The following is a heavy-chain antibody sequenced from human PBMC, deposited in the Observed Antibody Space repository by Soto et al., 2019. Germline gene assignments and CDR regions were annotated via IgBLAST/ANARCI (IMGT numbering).Heavy chain of an antibody. Sequence: QVQLVESGGGLVKPGGSLRLSCAASGFTFSDYYMSWIRQAPGKGLEWVSYISSSGSTIYYADSVKGRFTISRDNTKNSMYLQMNSLRAEGTAVYYCARAVAAAGYYYYCYYDMDVWGKGTTVTVSS. CDR1: GFTFSDYY. CDR3: ARAVAAAGYYYYCYYDMDV. D-gene: IGHD6-13*01. V-gene: IGHV3-11*01. CDR2: ISSSGSTI. J-gene: IGHJ6*03.